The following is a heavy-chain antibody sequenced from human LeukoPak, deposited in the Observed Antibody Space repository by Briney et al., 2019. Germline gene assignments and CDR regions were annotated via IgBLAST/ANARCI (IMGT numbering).Heavy chain of an antibody. CDR2: IRYDGSNK. D-gene: IGHD6-19*01. CDR1: GFTFSSYG. Sequence: GGSLRLSCAASGFTFSSYGMHWVRQAPGKGLEWVAFIRYDGSNKYYADSVKGRFTISRDNSKNTLYLQMNSLRAEDTAVYYCAKAFEQWLGVAVVDYWGQGTLVSVSS. V-gene: IGHV3-30*02. J-gene: IGHJ4*02. CDR3: AKAFEQWLGVAVVDY.